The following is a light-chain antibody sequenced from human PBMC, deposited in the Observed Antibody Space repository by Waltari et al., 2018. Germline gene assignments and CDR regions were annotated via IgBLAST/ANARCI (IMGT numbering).Light chain of an antibody. J-gene: IGLJ1*01. V-gene: IGLV2-8*01. CDR2: EVT. Sequence: QSALTQPPSASGSPGQSVTISCTGTGSDFGAYNYVSCYQQHPGKGPKLMIYEVTKRPPGVPDRFSGSKSGNTASLTVSGLQAEDEADYYCTSYTGSKNVFGTGTKVTVL. CDR1: GSDFGAYNY. CDR3: TSYTGSKNV.